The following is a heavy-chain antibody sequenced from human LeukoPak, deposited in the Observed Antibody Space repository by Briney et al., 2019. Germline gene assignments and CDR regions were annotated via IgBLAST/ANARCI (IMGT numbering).Heavy chain of an antibody. V-gene: IGHV3-66*01. CDR1: GFTVSSNY. CDR2: IYSSGST. D-gene: IGHD5-18*01. Sequence: GGSLRLSCAASGFTVSSNYMNWVRQAPGKGLEWVSVIYSSGSTYYADSVKGRFTISRDNSKNTLYLQMNSLRAEDTAVYYCAREQAAMVSDAFDIWGQGTMVTVSS. CDR3: AREQAAMVSDAFDI. J-gene: IGHJ3*02.